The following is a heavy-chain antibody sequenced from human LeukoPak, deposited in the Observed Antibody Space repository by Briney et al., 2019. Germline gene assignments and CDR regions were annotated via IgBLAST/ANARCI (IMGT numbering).Heavy chain of an antibody. CDR2: ISSSSSYI. CDR3: ATLKASYYMDV. J-gene: IGHJ6*03. V-gene: IGHV3-21*01. CDR1: GFTFSSYS. Sequence: GGSLRLSCAASGFTFSSYSMNWVRQAPGKGLEWVSSISSSSSYIYYADSVKGRFTTSRDNAKNSLYLQMNSLRAEDTAVYYCATLKASYYMDVWGKGTTVTVSS.